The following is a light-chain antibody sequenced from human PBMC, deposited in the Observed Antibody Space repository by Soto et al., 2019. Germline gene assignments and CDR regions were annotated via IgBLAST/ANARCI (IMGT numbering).Light chain of an antibody. V-gene: IGKV3-20*01. CDR3: QQYSSSPGT. J-gene: IGKJ1*01. CDR2: GAS. CDR1: QSASSSY. Sequence: EIVLTQSPGTLSLSPGERATLSCRASQSASSSYLAWYQQKPGQAPRLLIYGASSRATGIPDRFSGSGSGKEFTLTINRLEPEDFAVYYCQQYSSSPGTFDQGTKVEIK.